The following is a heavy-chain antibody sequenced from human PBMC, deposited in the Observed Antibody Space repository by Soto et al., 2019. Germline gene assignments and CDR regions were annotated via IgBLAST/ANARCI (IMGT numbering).Heavy chain of an antibody. Sequence: ASVKVSFKASGYTFTGHYIHWVRQVPGQGLEWMGWIYPKSGGTKYAQKFQGRVTMTRDTSISTVYMDLSRLRFDDTAVYYCARRALTTVTTVGLDYWGQGAPVTVSS. D-gene: IGHD4-17*01. V-gene: IGHV1-2*02. CDR3: ARRALTTVTTVGLDY. CDR1: GYTFTGHY. J-gene: IGHJ4*02. CDR2: IYPKSGGT.